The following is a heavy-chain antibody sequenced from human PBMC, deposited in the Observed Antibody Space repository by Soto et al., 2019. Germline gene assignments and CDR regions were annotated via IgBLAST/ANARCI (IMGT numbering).Heavy chain of an antibody. D-gene: IGHD2-2*01. CDR1: GDSFSNYY. CDR3: ATGRSEVVPGAMDT. V-gene: IGHV4-4*07. Sequence: SETLSLTCTVSGDSFSNYYCNWVRRSAGKGLEWIGRIYPTGSTTYNPSLKSRLTMSVDTSKNQFSLRLTSMTAADTAVYYCATGRSEVVPGAMDTWGQGTLVTVSS. J-gene: IGHJ5*02. CDR2: IYPTGST.